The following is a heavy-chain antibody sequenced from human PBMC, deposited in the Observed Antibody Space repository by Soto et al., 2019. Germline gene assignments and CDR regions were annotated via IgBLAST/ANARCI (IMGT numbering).Heavy chain of an antibody. D-gene: IGHD6-19*01. CDR2: INAGNGNT. J-gene: IGHJ4*02. V-gene: IGHV1-3*01. Sequence: GASVKVSCKASGYTFTSYAMHWVRQAPGQRLEWMGWINAGNGNTKYSQKFQGRVTITRGTSASTAYMELSSLRSEDTAVYYCARARGSKQWLVNYFDYWGQGTLVTVSS. CDR3: ARARGSKQWLVNYFDY. CDR1: GYTFTSYA.